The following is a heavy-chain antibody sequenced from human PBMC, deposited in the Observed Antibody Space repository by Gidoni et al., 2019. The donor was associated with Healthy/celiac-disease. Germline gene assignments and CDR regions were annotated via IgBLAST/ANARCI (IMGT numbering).Heavy chain of an antibody. J-gene: IGHJ4*02. D-gene: IGHD3-10*01. V-gene: IGHV4-31*03. CDR3: ARGGYGSGSYN. CDR2: IYYSGST. CDR1: GGSISSGGDY. Sequence: QVQLQESGPGLVQPSQTLSPSCTVSGGSISSGGDYWSWIRQHPGKGLEWIGYIYYSGSTYYNPSLKSRVTITVDTSKNQFSLKLSSVTAADTAVYYCARGGYGSGSYNWGQGTLVTVSS.